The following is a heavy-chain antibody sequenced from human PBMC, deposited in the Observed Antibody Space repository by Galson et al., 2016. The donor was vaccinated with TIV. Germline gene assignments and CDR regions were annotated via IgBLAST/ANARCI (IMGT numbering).Heavy chain of an antibody. CDR3: VKDVSSGSTNYYGLDV. D-gene: IGHD3-10*01. J-gene: IGHJ6*02. V-gene: IGHV2-5*04. CDR1: GFSLSNSGVG. Sequence: PALVTPTQTLTVTCTFSGFSLSNSGVGVGWIRQPPGKALEWLALIYWNDDKHYSPSLKTRLTITKDTSKNQVVLTMTNMHPVDTALYYCVKDVSSGSTNYYGLDVWGQGTTVTVSS. CDR2: IYWNDDK.